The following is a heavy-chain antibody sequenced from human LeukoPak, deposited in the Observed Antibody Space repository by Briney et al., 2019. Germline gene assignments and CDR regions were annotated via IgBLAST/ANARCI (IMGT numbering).Heavy chain of an antibody. CDR3: ARTARAFDY. J-gene: IGHJ4*02. V-gene: IGHV3-11*01. CDR1: GFTFSDYY. Sequence: PGGSLRLSCAASGFTFSDYYMNSIRQAPGKVLEWISYISGRGTTISYADSVKGRFTISRDSANHSLYLQMNSLRVEDTAVYYCARTARAFDYWGQGTLVTVSS. CDR2: ISGRGTTI. D-gene: IGHD6-6*01.